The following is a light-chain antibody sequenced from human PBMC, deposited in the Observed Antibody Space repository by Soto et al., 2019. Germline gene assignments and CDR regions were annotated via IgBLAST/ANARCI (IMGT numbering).Light chain of an antibody. J-gene: IGKJ4*01. CDR3: QQLNGYVALT. CDR1: QGISTY. Sequence: DIQLTQSPSFLYASVGERVTITCRASQGISTYLAWYQQRPGKAPKLLIYDASTLQSGVPSRFSGSRSGTEFTLTINSLQPEDFATYYCQQLNGYVALTFGGGTKVDIK. V-gene: IGKV1-9*01. CDR2: DAS.